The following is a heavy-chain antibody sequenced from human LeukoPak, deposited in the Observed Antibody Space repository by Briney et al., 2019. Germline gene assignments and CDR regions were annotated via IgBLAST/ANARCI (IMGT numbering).Heavy chain of an antibody. CDR2: ISSSGSTI. J-gene: IGHJ3*02. D-gene: IGHD5-24*01. CDR3: ARELGDGFHSGAFDI. V-gene: IGHV3-11*01. CDR1: GFTFSDYY. Sequence: GGSLRLSCAASGFTFSDYYMSWIRQAPGKGLEWVSYISSSGSTIYYADSVKGRFTTSRDNAKNSLYLQMNSLRAEDTAVYYCARELGDGFHSGAFDIWGQGTMVTVSS.